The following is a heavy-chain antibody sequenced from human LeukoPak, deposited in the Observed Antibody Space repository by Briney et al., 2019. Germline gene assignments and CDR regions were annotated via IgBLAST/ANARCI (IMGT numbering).Heavy chain of an antibody. CDR3: AEYSSSSGYFDY. D-gene: IGHD6-6*01. CDR2: IYYSGST. Sequence: SETLSLTCTVSGGSISSYYWTWIRQPPGKGLEWIGYIYYSGSTNYNPSLKSRVTISVDTSKNQFSLKLSSVTAADTAVYYCAEYSSSSGYFDYWGQGTLVTVSS. V-gene: IGHV4-59*12. J-gene: IGHJ4*02. CDR1: GGSISSYY.